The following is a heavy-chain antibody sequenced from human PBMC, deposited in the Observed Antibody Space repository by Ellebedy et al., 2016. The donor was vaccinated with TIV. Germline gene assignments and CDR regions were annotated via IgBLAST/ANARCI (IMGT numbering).Heavy chain of an antibody. Sequence: MPSETLSLTCAVYGGSFSGYYWSWIRQPPGKGLEWIGGIYYSGSTYYNPSLKSRVTISVDTSKNQFSLKLSSVTAADTAVYYCARQEIRWDYGAFDIWGQGTMVTVSS. D-gene: IGHD4-17*01. CDR2: IYYSGST. CDR1: GGSFSGYY. J-gene: IGHJ3*02. CDR3: ARQEIRWDYGAFDI. V-gene: IGHV4-34*01.